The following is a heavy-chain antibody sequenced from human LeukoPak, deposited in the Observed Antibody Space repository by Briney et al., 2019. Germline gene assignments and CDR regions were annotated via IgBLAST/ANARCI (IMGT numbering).Heavy chain of an antibody. CDR3: ARDCGGDCYHDF. CDR1: GYTFTSYD. Sequence: ASVKVSCKASGYTFTSYDINWVRQATGQGLEWMGWMNPNSGNTGYAQKFQGRVTITRNTSISTAYMELSSLRSDDTAVFYCARDCGGDCYHDFWGQGTLVTISS. D-gene: IGHD2-21*02. J-gene: IGHJ4*02. CDR2: MNPNSGNT. V-gene: IGHV1-8*03.